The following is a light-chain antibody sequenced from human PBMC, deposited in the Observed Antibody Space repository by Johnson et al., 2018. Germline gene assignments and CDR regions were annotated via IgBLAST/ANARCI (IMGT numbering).Light chain of an antibody. V-gene: IGLV1-51*02. J-gene: IGLJ1*01. CDR1: SSNIGNNY. CDR3: GTWDSSLSAGNV. Sequence: QSMLTQPPSVSAAPGQKVTISCSGSSSNIGNNYVSWYQQLPGTAPKLLIYENNKRPSGIPDRFSGSKSGTSATLGITGLQTGDEADYYCGTWDSSLSAGNVFGTGTKVTCL. CDR2: ENN.